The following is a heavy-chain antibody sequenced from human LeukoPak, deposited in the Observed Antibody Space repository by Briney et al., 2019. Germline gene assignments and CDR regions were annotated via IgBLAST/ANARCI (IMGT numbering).Heavy chain of an antibody. D-gene: IGHD1-26*01. J-gene: IGHJ4*02. Sequence: GRSLRLSCALSGFTFSNAWMSWVRQAPGKGLGWVGRIKSKTGGGTTDYAAPVKGRFTISRDHSKNTLYLQMNSLKTEDTAVCYCTTEGVRYSGLVDYWGQGTLVTVSS. CDR2: IKSKTGGGTT. V-gene: IGHV3-15*01. CDR1: GFTFSNAW. CDR3: TTEGVRYSGLVDY.